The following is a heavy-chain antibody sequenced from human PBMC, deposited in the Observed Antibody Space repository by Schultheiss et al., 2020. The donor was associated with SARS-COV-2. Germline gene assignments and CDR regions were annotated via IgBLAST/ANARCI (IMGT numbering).Heavy chain of an antibody. J-gene: IGHJ4*02. Sequence: GGSLRLSCVASGFTFSGYGVHWVRQAPGKGLEWVAVIWYDGSNEYYADSVKGRFTISRDNSKNTLYLQMNGLRAEDTAVYYCARDTWRTTAMVIPDYWGQGTLVTVSS. CDR2: IWYDGSNE. CDR3: ARDTWRTTAMVIPDY. CDR1: GFTFSGYG. D-gene: IGHD5-18*01. V-gene: IGHV3-33*01.